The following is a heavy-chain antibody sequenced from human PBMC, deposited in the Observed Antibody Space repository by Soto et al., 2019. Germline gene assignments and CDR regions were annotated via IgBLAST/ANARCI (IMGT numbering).Heavy chain of an antibody. V-gene: IGHV4-34*01. CDR2: VNPDGGT. CDR3: ARGQRSDPYFDI. J-gene: IGHJ4*02. Sequence: PSETLSLTCALYGGSFSRYYWHWIRQPPGKGLEWIGEVNPDGGTNYTPSLKSRVTISIDPSKTQFSLKLTSVAAADTAVYYCARGQRSDPYFDIWGQGTQVTVPQ. CDR1: GGSFSRYY.